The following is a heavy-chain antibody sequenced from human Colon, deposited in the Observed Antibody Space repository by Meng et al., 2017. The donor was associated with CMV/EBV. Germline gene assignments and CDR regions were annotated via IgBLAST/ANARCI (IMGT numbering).Heavy chain of an antibody. J-gene: IGHJ4*02. V-gene: IGHV3-15*01. CDR1: GFTFKNAW. D-gene: IGHD4-17*01. CDR3: TTYGDYGDYRY. Sequence: GESLKISCAASGFTFKNAWMTWVRQAPGKGLEWVGRIKSKTEGGTTDCAAPVKDRFTISRDDSQNTVYLQVNSLKTEDTAVYYCTTYGDYGDYRYWGRGTLVTVSS. CDR2: IKSKTEGGTT.